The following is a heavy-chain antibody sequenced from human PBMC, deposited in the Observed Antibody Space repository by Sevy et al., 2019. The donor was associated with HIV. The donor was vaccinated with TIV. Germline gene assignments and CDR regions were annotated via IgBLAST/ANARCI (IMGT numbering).Heavy chain of an antibody. V-gene: IGHV4-59*01. Sequence: SETLSLTCKVSGDSISSYYWSWIRQPPGKGLQWIGYFYYNGRTNCNPSLKSRVTISLDTSKSRLSLEMTSVTAADTAVYYCARTSPDYYYGLDVWGQGTTVTVSS. CDR2: FYYNGRT. CDR3: ARTSPDYYYGLDV. J-gene: IGHJ6*02. CDR1: GDSISSYY.